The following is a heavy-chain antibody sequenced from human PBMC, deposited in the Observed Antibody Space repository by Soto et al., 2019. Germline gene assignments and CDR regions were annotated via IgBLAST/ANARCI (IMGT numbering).Heavy chain of an antibody. Sequence: QVQLQLSGPGLMKPSQTLSLTCAISGDSVSSNSAGWNWVRQTPSRGLEWLGRTYYKSKWFNNYAVSVKSRITINPETSQNQFSLQLDSVTPEDTAVYYCARGSWDDVSGHYYMDVWGKGTTVTVSS. CDR1: GDSVSSNSAG. CDR3: ARGSWDDVSGHYYMDV. J-gene: IGHJ6*03. V-gene: IGHV6-1*01. CDR2: TYYKSKWFN. D-gene: IGHD5-12*01.